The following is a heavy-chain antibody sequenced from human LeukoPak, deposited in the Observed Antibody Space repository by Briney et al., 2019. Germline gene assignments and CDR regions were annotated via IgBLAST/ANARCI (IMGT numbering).Heavy chain of an antibody. J-gene: IGHJ3*02. CDR2: INHSGST. D-gene: IGHD3-10*01. CDR3: HYYGSGSYYTTFAFDI. CDR1: GGSFSGYY. Sequence: SETLSLTCAVYGGSFSGYYWSWIRQPPGKGLEWIGEINHSGSTNYNPSLKSRVTISVDTSKNQFSLKLSSVTAADTAVYYCHYYGSGSYYTTFAFDIWGQGTMVTVSS. V-gene: IGHV4-34*01.